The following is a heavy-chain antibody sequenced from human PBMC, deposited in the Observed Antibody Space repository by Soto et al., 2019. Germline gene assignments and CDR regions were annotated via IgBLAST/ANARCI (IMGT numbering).Heavy chain of an antibody. CDR3: ARERYSSGWNEDYYYGMDV. CDR2: IYSGGST. D-gene: IGHD6-19*01. V-gene: IGHV3-53*01. CDR1: GFTVSSNY. J-gene: IGHJ6*02. Sequence: EVQLVESGGGLIQPGGSLRLSCAASGFTVSSNYMSWVRQAPGKGLEWVSVIYSGGSTYYADSVKGRFTISRDNSKNTLYLQMNSLRDEDTAVYYCARERYSSGWNEDYYYGMDVWGQGTTVTVSS.